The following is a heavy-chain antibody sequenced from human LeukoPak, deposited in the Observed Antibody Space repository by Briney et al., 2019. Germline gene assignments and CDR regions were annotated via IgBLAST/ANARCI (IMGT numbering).Heavy chain of an antibody. V-gene: IGHV3-23*01. CDR1: GFTFSSYA. CDR3: AKSPVDWLLYLDY. Sequence: PGGSLRLSCAASGFTFSSYAMSWVRQAPGKGLEWVSAISGSGGSTYYAGSVKGRFTISRDNSKNTLYLQMNSLRAEDTAVYYCAKSPVDWLLYLDYWGQGTLVTVSS. D-gene: IGHD3-9*01. J-gene: IGHJ4*02. CDR2: ISGSGGST.